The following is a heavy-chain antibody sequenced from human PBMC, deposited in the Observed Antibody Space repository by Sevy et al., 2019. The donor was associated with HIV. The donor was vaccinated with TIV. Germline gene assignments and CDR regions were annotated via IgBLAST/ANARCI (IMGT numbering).Heavy chain of an antibody. Sequence: GGSLRLSCAASGFTFSSYWMHWVRQAPGKGLVWVSGISADGSRTVYEDSVKGRFTISRDNAKNTLYLQMNSLRAEDTAVYYCAGDFKDTGGGQGTLVTVSS. CDR3: AGDFKDTG. CDR1: GFTFSSYW. V-gene: IGHV3-74*01. CDR2: ISADGSRT. D-gene: IGHD2-8*02. J-gene: IGHJ4*02.